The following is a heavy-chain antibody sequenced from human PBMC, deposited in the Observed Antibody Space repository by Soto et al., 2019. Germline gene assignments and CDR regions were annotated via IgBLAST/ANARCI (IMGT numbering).Heavy chain of an antibody. V-gene: IGHV3-74*01. J-gene: IGHJ4*02. CDR3: AIRASYYDSSGYFDY. Sequence: SCAASGFTFSSCWMHWVLQAPGKGLVWVSRINSDGSSTSYADSVKGRFTISRDNAKNTLYLQMNSLRAEDTAVYYCAIRASYYDSSGYFDYWGQGTLVTVSS. CDR1: GFTFSSCW. D-gene: IGHD3-22*01. CDR2: INSDGSST.